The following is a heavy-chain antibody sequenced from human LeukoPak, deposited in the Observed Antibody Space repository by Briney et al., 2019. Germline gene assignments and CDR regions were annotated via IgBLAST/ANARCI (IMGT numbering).Heavy chain of an antibody. D-gene: IGHD3-10*01. V-gene: IGHV3-74*01. CDR2: INSDGSST. CDR1: GFTFSSYW. Sequence: GGSLRLSCAASGFTFSSYWMHWVRQAPGKGLVWVSRINSDGSSTSYADSVKGRFTISSDNAKNTLYLQMNSLRAEDTSVYYCAGGSGRTMVRGVNTFGYWGQGTLVTVSS. CDR3: AGGSGRTMVRGVNTFGY. J-gene: IGHJ4*02.